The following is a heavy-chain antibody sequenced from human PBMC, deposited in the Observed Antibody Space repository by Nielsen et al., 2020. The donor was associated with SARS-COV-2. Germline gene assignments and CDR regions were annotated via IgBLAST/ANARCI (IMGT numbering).Heavy chain of an antibody. CDR2: ISAYNGNT. CDR1: GYTFTSYG. D-gene: IGHD1-26*01. Sequence: ASVKVSCKASGYTFTSYGISWVRQAPGQGLEWMGWISAYNGNTNYAQKLQGRVTMTTDTSTSTAYMELRSLRSDDTAVYYCARDASGMGLLKDYFDYWGQGTLVTVSS. CDR3: ARDASGMGLLKDYFDY. V-gene: IGHV1-18*01. J-gene: IGHJ4*02.